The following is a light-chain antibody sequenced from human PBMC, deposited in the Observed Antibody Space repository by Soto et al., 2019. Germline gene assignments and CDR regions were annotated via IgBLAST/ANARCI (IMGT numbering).Light chain of an antibody. V-gene: IGKV1-33*01. Sequence: DIQLTQSPSSLSASVGDRVTITCQPSQDITNFLNWYQQKPGKAPRLLIAGASKLETGVPSRFSRSRSGTDYTFTIGSLQPEDIATYYCQHYANLPYTFGQGTKLEIK. CDR1: QDITNF. CDR2: GAS. J-gene: IGKJ2*01. CDR3: QHYANLPYT.